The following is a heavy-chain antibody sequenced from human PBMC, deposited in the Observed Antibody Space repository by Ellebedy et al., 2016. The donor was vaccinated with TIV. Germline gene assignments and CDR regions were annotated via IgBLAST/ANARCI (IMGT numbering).Heavy chain of an antibody. CDR3: AGARNGDYSFDS. V-gene: IGHV5-51*01. Sequence: GGSLRLSXQGSGYRFSTYWIGWVRQMPGEGLEWMGIIFLRDSTTKYSPSFQGQVTISADTSINTAYLQWDSLTTSDTATYYYAGARNGDYSFDSWGQGTLVAVST. D-gene: IGHD2-21*02. CDR2: IFLRDSTT. CDR1: GYRFSTYW. J-gene: IGHJ4*02.